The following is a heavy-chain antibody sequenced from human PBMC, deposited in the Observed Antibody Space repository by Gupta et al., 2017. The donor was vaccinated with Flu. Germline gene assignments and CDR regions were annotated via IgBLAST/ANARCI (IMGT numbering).Heavy chain of an antibody. Sequence: QAQPVESGGGVVQPGRSLRSSCAAYGFRFSSYAMYWVSQAPGKGLEWVAVISYDGGSIDYADSVKGRFTISRDNSKNTLYLQMNSLRADDTAVYYCSGYGDFASWGQGALVTVSS. CDR3: SGYGDFAS. V-gene: IGHV3-30-3*01. CDR2: ISYDGGSI. D-gene: IGHD4-17*01. CDR1: GFRFSSYA. J-gene: IGHJ4*02.